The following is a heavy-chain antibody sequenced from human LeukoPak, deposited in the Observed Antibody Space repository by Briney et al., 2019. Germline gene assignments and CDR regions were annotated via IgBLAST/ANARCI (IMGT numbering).Heavy chain of an antibody. V-gene: IGHV3-21*01. Sequence: PGGSLRLSCAASGFTFSRYSMNWVRQAPGKGLEWVSSISSSSSYIYYADSVKGRFTISRDNAKNSLYLQMNSLRAEDTAVYYCARDTRVDHGQYSSGWYAYYFDYWGQGTLVTVSS. D-gene: IGHD6-19*01. CDR3: ARDTRVDHGQYSSGWYAYYFDY. CDR1: GFTFSRYS. J-gene: IGHJ4*02. CDR2: ISSSSSYI.